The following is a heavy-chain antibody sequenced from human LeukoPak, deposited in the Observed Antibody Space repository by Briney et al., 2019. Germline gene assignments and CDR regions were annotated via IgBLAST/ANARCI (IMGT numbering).Heavy chain of an antibody. J-gene: IGHJ4*02. CDR3: ARGSRAQLAHDH. Sequence: SETLSLTCAVYGGSFSGYYWSWIRQPPGKGLEWIGEINHSGSTNYNPSLKSRVTISVDTSKNQFSLKLSSVTAADTAVYYCARGSRAQLAHDHWGQGTLVTVSS. D-gene: IGHD6-13*01. V-gene: IGHV4-34*01. CDR2: INHSGST. CDR1: GGSFSGYY.